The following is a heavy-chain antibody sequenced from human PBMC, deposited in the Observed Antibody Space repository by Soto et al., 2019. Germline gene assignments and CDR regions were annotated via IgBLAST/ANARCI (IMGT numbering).Heavy chain of an antibody. CDR3: ARALDGGFTY. V-gene: IGHV3-23*04. D-gene: IGHD2-15*01. J-gene: IGHJ4*02. CDR2: ISGSGDRT. Sequence: EVRLVESGGGLVQPGGSLRLSCVASGFTFSVYAMSWVRQAPGKGLEWVSCISGSGDRTKYVDSVKGRFTVSRDNSKSMLYLQTNSLRAEDTAIYYCARALDGGFTYWGQGTLVTVSS. CDR1: GFTFSVYA.